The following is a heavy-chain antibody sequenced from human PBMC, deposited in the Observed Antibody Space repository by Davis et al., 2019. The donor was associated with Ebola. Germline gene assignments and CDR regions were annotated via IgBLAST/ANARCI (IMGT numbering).Heavy chain of an antibody. D-gene: IGHD1-1*01. CDR3: ATGTREGDAFDI. J-gene: IGHJ3*02. V-gene: IGHV1-2*06. CDR2: INPNSGGT. CDR1: GYTFTGYY. Sequence: ASVKVSCKASGYTFTGYYMHWVRQAPGQGLEWMGRINPNSGGTNYAQKLQGRVTMTTDTSTSTAYMELSSLRSEDTAVYYCATGTREGDAFDIWGQGTMVTVSS.